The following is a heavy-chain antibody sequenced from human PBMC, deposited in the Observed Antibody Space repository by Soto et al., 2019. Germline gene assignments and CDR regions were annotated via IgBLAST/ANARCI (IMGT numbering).Heavy chain of an antibody. D-gene: IGHD1-20*01. Sequence: QVQLVQSGAEVKKPGASVKVSCKASGYTFTSYYMHWVRQAPGQGLEWMGIINPSGGSTSYAQKFQGRVTMNRDTSTSTVYMELSSLRSEDTAVYYCARDRFSYNWNDTPWFDPWGQGTLVTVSS. CDR1: GYTFTSYY. J-gene: IGHJ5*02. V-gene: IGHV1-46*01. CDR3: ARDRFSYNWNDTPWFDP. CDR2: INPSGGST.